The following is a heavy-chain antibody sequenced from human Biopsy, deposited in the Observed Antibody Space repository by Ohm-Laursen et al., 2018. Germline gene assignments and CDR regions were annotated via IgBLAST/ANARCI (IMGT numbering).Heavy chain of an antibody. CDR1: GGPIDSYY. V-gene: IGHV4-59*07. CDR2: IYFTGRT. CDR3: ASAGYNPDWNFDL. D-gene: IGHD5-24*01. Sequence: SDTLSLTCTVSGGPIDSYYWSWIRQPPGKALEWIGYIYFTGRTSYNPSLKSRVTTSVNTSKKQFSLRLSSVTAADTAVYYCASAGYNPDWNFDLWGRGTRVTVSS. J-gene: IGHJ2*01.